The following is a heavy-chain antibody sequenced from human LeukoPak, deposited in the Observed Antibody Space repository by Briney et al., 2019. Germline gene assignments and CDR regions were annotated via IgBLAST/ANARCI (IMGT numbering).Heavy chain of an antibody. Sequence: GRSLRLSCAASGFTFSSYGMHRVRQAPGKGLERVAVISYDGSNKYYADSVKGRFTISRDKSKNTLFRHMNSLRAEDTALYYCARDLEMGKHFDYWGQGTPVTVSS. CDR3: ARDLEMGKHFDY. CDR1: GFTFSSYG. V-gene: IGHV3-30*03. D-gene: IGHD5-24*01. J-gene: IGHJ4*02. CDR2: ISYDGSNK.